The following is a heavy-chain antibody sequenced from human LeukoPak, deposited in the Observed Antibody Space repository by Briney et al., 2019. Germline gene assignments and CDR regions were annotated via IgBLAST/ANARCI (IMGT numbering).Heavy chain of an antibody. D-gene: IGHD3-22*01. V-gene: IGHV3-23*01. J-gene: IGHJ4*02. CDR2: ISGSGGST. CDR3: AKDRNYYDSSGPFDY. Sequence: PGGSLRLSCAASGFTFTSYAMSWVRQAPGKGLEWVSAISGSGGSTYYVDSEKGRFTISRDNSKNTLYLQMNSLRAEDTAVYYCAKDRNYYDSSGPFDYWGQGTLVTVSS. CDR1: GFTFTSYA.